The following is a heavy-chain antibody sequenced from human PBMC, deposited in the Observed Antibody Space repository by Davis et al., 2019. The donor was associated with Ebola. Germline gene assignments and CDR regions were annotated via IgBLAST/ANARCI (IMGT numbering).Heavy chain of an antibody. Sequence: SETLSLTCHVSGGSISFYYWNWIRHAPGKGLEWIGDIFYNGITNYNPSLKSRLTISIDTSTNQFSLKLRSVTAADTAMYYCARANTGMVPPEIDSWGQGTKVTVSS. V-gene: IGHV4-59*01. D-gene: IGHD5-18*01. CDR2: IFYNGIT. CDR3: ARANTGMVPPEIDS. J-gene: IGHJ4*02. CDR1: GGSISFYY.